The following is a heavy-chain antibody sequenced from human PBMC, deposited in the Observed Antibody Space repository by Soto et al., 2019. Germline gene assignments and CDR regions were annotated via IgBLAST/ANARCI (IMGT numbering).Heavy chain of an antibody. CDR3: XXXXXXXISTIPLLDN. V-gene: IGHV3-33*03. D-gene: IGHD2-21*01. CDR1: GFTFSSYG. CDR2: TWSDESRK. Sequence: QVQLVESGGGVVQPGRSLRLSCTASGFTFSSYGMHWVRQAPGKGLEWVAITWSDESRKYYADSVKGRFIISRDNSKNTLFLXMXXLXXXXXXXXXXXXXXXXXISTIPLLDNWGQGTLVTVSS. J-gene: IGHJ4*02.